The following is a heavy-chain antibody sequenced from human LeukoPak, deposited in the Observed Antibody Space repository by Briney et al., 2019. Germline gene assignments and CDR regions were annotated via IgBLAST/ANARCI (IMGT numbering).Heavy chain of an antibody. J-gene: IGHJ3*02. V-gene: IGHV3-48*03. CDR2: ISSSGSTI. D-gene: IGHD6-13*01. Sequence: GGSLRLSCAASGFTFSSYEMNWVRQAPGEGLEWVSYISSSGSTIYYADSVKGRFTISRDNAKNSLYLQMNSLRAEDTAVYYCARVMAIAAAGGDAFDIWGQGIMVTVSS. CDR3: ARVMAIAAAGGDAFDI. CDR1: GFTFSSYE.